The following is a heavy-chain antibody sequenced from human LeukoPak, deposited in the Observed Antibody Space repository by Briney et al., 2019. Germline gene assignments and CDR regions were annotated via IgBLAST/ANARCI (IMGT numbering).Heavy chain of an antibody. Sequence: GESLKISCQGSGYSFTNYRIGWVRQMPGKGLEWMGIIFPGDFDTRYSPSFQGQVTISADKSISTAYLQWSSLKASDTAMYYCARQHYGDFDYWGQGTLITVSS. CDR1: GYSFTNYR. J-gene: IGHJ4*02. CDR2: IFPGDFDT. V-gene: IGHV5-51*01. D-gene: IGHD4-17*01. CDR3: ARQHYGDFDY.